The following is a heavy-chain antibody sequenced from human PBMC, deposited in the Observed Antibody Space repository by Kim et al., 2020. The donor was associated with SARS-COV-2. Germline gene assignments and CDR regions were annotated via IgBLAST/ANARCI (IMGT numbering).Heavy chain of an antibody. J-gene: IGHJ6*02. CDR3: ARDRITIFGVVIKSYYYGMDV. CDR1: GYTFTSYY. CDR2: INPSGGST. D-gene: IGHD3-3*01. Sequence: ASVKVSCKASGYTFTSYYMHWVRQAPGQGLEWMGIINPSGGSTSYAQKFQGRVTMTRDTSTSTVYMELSSLRSEDTAVYYCARDRITIFGVVIKSYYYGMDVWGQGTTVNVSS. V-gene: IGHV1-46*01.